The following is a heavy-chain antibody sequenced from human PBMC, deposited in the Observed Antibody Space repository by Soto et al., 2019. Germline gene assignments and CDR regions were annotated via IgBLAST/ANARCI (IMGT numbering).Heavy chain of an antibody. CDR3: ARDFRCISSACLEGLDALDV. V-gene: IGHV3-66*01. D-gene: IGHD2-2*01. CDR2: LHGDGTT. Sequence: ELQLVESGGGLVQPGGSLRLSCVASGFTVSRNYMNWVRQAPGKGLEWISVLHGDGTTTYADSVKSRFTNSRDNSKNTLYLQMNRLRADDTAVYYCARDFRCISSACLEGLDALDVWGPGTMVTVSS. CDR1: GFTVSRNY. J-gene: IGHJ6*02.